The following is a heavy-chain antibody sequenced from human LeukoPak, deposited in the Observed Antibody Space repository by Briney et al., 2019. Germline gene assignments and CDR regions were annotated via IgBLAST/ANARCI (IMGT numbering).Heavy chain of an antibody. CDR3: ARDPYPGTTRF. V-gene: IGHV3-7*01. D-gene: IGHD1-7*01. CDR2: IYENGGEK. Sequence: GGSLRLSCAVSGFTFSNYWMSWVRQAPGKGLEWVANIYENGGEKYYVDSVEGRFTISRDNAKSLLYLQMNTLRAEDTAVYYCARDPYPGTTRFWGQGNLVHVSS. CDR1: GFTFSNYW. J-gene: IGHJ4*02.